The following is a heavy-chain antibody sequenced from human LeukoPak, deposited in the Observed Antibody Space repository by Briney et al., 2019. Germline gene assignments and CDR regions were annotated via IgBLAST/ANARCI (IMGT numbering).Heavy chain of an antibody. D-gene: IGHD2-15*01. CDR1: GYTFTSYD. CDR3: ARRVGYCSGGSCYHIDY. J-gene: IGHJ4*02. Sequence: ASVKVSCKASGYTFTSYDINWMRQATGQGLEWMGWMSPNSGNTGYAQKFQGRVTMTRDTSISTAYMELSSLRSEDTAVYYCARRVGYCSGGSCYHIDYWGQGTLVSVSS. CDR2: MSPNSGNT. V-gene: IGHV1-8*01.